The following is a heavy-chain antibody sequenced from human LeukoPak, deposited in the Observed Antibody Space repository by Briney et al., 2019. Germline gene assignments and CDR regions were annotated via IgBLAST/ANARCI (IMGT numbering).Heavy chain of an antibody. CDR1: GLTFENVW. D-gene: IGHD3-9*01. Sequence: PGGSLRLSCVVSGLTFENVWMNWVRQAPGKGLEWVSSISSSSSYIYYADSVKGRFTISRDNAKNSLYLQMNSLRAEDTAVYYCAIWARVAPDILTPRPRDYWGQGTLVTVSS. CDR3: AIWARVAPDILTPRPRDY. CDR2: ISSSSSYI. J-gene: IGHJ4*02. V-gene: IGHV3-21*01.